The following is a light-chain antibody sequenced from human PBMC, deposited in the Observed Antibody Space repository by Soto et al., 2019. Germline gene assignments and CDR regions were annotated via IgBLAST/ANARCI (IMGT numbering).Light chain of an antibody. CDR2: EVS. CDR1: SSDVGGYNY. Sequence: QSALAQRASVSGSPGQSIAISCTGTSSDVGGYNYVSWYQQHPGKAPKLLISEVSIRPSGVSDRFSGSKSGNTASLTISGLQTEDEADYYCSSFTSAYTFVFGSGTKLTVL. J-gene: IGLJ1*01. V-gene: IGLV2-14*01. CDR3: SSFTSAYTFV.